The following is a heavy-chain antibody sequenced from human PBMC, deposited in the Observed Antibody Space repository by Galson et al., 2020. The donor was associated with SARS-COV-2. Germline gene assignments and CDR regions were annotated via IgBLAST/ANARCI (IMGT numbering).Heavy chain of an antibody. D-gene: IGHD1-1*01. Sequence: GESLKISCAASGFTFSSYGMHWVRQAPGKGLEWVAVISYDGSNKYYADSVKGRFTISRDNSKNTLYLQMNSLRAEDTAVYYCAKDSSVSVHRLIDYWGQRTLVTVSS. CDR1: GFTFSSYG. J-gene: IGHJ4*02. CDR3: AKDSSVSVHRLIDY. V-gene: IGHV3-30*18. CDR2: ISYDGSNK.